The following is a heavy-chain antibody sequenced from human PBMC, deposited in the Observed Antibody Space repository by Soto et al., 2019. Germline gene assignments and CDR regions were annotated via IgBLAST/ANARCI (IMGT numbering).Heavy chain of an antibody. CDR1: GFTFSSHG. Sequence: QVQLVESGGGVVQPGRSLRLSCAASGFTFSSHGMHWVRQAPGKGLEWVAVISYDGSNKYYADSVKGRFTISRDNSKNTVYLQINSLRAEYTAVYYCAKSTAEWFGSQRWYFDYWGQGTLVTVSS. D-gene: IGHD3-3*01. V-gene: IGHV3-30*18. CDR2: ISYDGSNK. CDR3: AKSTAEWFGSQRWYFDY. J-gene: IGHJ4*02.